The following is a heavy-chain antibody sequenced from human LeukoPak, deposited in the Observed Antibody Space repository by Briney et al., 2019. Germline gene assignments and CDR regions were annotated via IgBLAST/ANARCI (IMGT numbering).Heavy chain of an antibody. D-gene: IGHD6-13*01. CDR1: GFTFTDEY. CDR3: ARDQGIAGYYFDY. CDR2: INPYSGAI. J-gene: IGHJ4*02. V-gene: IGHV1-2*02. Sequence: ASVKVSCKSSGFTFTDEYIHWVRQAPGHGLEWMGWINPYSGAINYAQKFQGRVTLTRDTSVSTAYMELSRLTSGDTAVYYCARDQGIAGYYFDYWGQGTLVTVSS.